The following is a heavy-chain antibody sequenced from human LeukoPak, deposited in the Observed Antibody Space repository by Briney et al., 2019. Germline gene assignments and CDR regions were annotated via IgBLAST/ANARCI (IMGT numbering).Heavy chain of an antibody. CDR3: ARVGSSTSYYYYYYMDV. V-gene: IGHV3-48*03. D-gene: IGHD2-2*01. Sequence: GRSLRLSCAASGFTFSSYEMNWVRQAPGKGLEWVSYISSSGSTIYYADSVKGRFTISRDNAMNSLYLQMNSLRAEDTAVYYCARVGSSTSYYYYYYMDVWGKGTTVTISS. CDR1: GFTFSSYE. J-gene: IGHJ6*03. CDR2: ISSSGSTI.